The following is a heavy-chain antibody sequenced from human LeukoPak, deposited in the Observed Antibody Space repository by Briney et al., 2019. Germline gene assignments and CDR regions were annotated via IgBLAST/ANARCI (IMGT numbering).Heavy chain of an antibody. CDR1: GGSISRGNYY. D-gene: IGHD1-26*01. CDR2: LYYSGST. Sequence: SETLSLTCTVSGGSISRGNYYWGWIRQPPGEGLEWIWYLYYSGSTYYNPSLKSRVTMSVDTSKNQFSLKLSSVTAADTAVYYCARYYSGSYGFDYWGQGTLVTVSS. J-gene: IGHJ4*02. V-gene: IGHV4-39*01. CDR3: ARYYSGSYGFDY.